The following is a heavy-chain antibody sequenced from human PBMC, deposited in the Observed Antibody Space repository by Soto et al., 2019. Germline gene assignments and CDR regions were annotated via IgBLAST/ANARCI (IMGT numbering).Heavy chain of an antibody. CDR1: GGSFSGSY. V-gene: IGHV4-34*01. CDR3: ARGSIAVAGKGAADY. J-gene: IGHJ4*02. D-gene: IGHD6-19*01. CDR2: INHSGST. Sequence: QVQLQQWGAGLLKPSETLSLTCAVYGGSFSGSYWSWIRQPPGKGLEWIGEINHSGSTNYNPSLKSRVTISVDTSKNQFSLKLSSVTAADTAVYYCARGSIAVAGKGAADYWGQGTLVTVSS.